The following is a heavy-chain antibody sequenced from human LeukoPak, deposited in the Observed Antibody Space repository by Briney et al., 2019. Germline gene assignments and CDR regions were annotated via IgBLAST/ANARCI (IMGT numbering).Heavy chain of an antibody. D-gene: IGHD5-24*01. V-gene: IGHV4-59*12. J-gene: IGHJ4*02. CDR3: ARGDGYNHDY. CDR2: IYYSGST. Sequence: SETLSLTCTVSGGSISSYYWSWIRQPPGKGLEWIGSIYYSGSTYYNPSLKSRVTISVDTSKNQFSLKLSSVTAADTAVYYCARGDGYNHDYWGQGTLVTVSS. CDR1: GGSISSYY.